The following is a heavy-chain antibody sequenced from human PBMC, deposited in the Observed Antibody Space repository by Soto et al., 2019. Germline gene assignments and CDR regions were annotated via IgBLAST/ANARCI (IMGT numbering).Heavy chain of an antibody. J-gene: IGHJ4*02. CDR2: IYYSGST. CDR1: GGSIGSYY. D-gene: IGHD3-3*01. CDR3: ARGGWRQIDY. Sequence: QVQLQESGPGLVKPSETLSLTCSVSGGSIGSYYWSWIRQPPGKGLEWFGYIYYSGSTNYNPSLXSXVXIXXDTSKNQFSLKLSSVTAADTAVYYCARGGWRQIDYWGQGTLVTVSS. V-gene: IGHV4-59*08.